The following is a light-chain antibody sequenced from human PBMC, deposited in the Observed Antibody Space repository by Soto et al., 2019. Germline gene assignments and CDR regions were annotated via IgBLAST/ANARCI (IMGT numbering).Light chain of an antibody. Sequence: DVQMTQSPSSLSASVGDRVIITCRASRGISNYLVWYQHKPGNTPKVLIYAATTLQSGVPSRFSGSGSGTDFILTISSLQPEDVATYYCQKYNSAPWTFGQGTKVEIK. CDR1: RGISNY. V-gene: IGKV1-27*01. J-gene: IGKJ1*01. CDR2: AAT. CDR3: QKYNSAPWT.